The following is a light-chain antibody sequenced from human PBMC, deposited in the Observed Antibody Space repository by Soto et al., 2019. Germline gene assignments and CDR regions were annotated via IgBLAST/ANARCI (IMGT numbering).Light chain of an antibody. V-gene: IGKV3-20*01. CDR1: QYINTR. J-gene: IGKJ5*01. CDR3: QQYGSSPYT. CDR2: QTS. Sequence: EIVLTQSPATLSSFPGDRVTLSCRASQYINTRLAWYQHRPGQAPRLLIYQTSIRAAGIPARFSGTGSGTDFTLTISRLEPEDFAVYYCQQYGSSPYTFGLGTRLEIK.